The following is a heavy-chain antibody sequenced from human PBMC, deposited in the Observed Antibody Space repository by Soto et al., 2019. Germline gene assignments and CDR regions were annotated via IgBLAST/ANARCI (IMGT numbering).Heavy chain of an antibody. CDR2: IYYSGST. Sequence: SETLSLTCTVSGGSISSYYWSWIRQPPGKGLEWIGYIYYSGSTNYNPSLKSRVTISVDTSKNQFSLKLSSVTAADTAVYYCARVSLERFTIFGVVMENNWFDPWGQGTLVTVSS. J-gene: IGHJ5*02. V-gene: IGHV4-59*01. CDR3: ARVSLERFTIFGVVMENNWFDP. CDR1: GGSISSYY. D-gene: IGHD3-3*01.